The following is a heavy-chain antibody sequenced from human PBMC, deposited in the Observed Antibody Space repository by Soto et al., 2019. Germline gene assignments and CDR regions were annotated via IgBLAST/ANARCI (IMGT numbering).Heavy chain of an antibody. V-gene: IGHV4-34*01. CDR2: INHSGST. CDR3: ARVVGSSGDYFDY. D-gene: IGHD3-10*01. J-gene: IGHJ4*02. Sequence: SETLSLTCAVSGGSISSDYYHWSWIRQPPGKGLEWIGDINHSGSTNYNPSLKSRVTISVDTPKNQFSLKLSSVTAADTAVYYCARVVGSSGDYFDYWDQGTLVTVSS. CDR1: GGSISSDYYH.